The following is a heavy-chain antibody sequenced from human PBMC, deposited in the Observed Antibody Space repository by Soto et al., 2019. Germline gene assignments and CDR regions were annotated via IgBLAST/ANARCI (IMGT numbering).Heavy chain of an antibody. CDR2: ISYGGSNK. D-gene: IGHD1-20*01. J-gene: IGHJ4*02. CDR1: GFTFSSYA. V-gene: IGHV3-30-3*01. Sequence: GGSLRLSCAASGFTFSSYAMHWVRQAPGKGLEWVAVISYGGSNKYYADSVKGRFTISRDNSKNTLYLQMNSLRAEDTAVYYCARDTRPITSPITLFDYWGQGTLVTVSS. CDR3: ARDTRPITSPITLFDY.